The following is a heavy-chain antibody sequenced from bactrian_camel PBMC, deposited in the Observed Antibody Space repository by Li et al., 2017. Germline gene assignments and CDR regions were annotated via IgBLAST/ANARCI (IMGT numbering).Heavy chain of an antibody. CDR2: ITRGGVT. V-gene: IGHV3S53*01. CDR3: AADQDPFGTVVHVGCPPYRY. CDR1: GYIFSLCE. J-gene: IGHJ4*01. D-gene: IGHD6*01. Sequence: VQLVESGGGSVQAGGSLKLSCSASGYIFSLCEMTWYRQVPGKERELVSSITRGGVTNYAGSVKGRFTISQDNAKTTLYLQMNSLKPEDTAVYYCAADQDPFGTVVHVGCPPYRYRGQGTQVTVS.